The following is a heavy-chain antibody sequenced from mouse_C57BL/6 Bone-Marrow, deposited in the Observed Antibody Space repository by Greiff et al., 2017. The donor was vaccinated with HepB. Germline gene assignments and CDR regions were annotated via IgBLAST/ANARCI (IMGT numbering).Heavy chain of an antibody. D-gene: IGHD1-1*01. CDR1: GYSFTDYN. Sequence: EVQLQQSGPEMVKPGASVKISCKASGYSFTDYNMNWVKQSNGKSLEWIGVINPNYGTTSYNQKFKGKATLTLDKSSSTAYMQRNSLTSEDSAVYYCARGGVITTVVEYFDYWIQGTTLTVSS. V-gene: IGHV1-39*01. J-gene: IGHJ2*01. CDR3: ARGGVITTVVEYFDY. CDR2: INPNYGTT.